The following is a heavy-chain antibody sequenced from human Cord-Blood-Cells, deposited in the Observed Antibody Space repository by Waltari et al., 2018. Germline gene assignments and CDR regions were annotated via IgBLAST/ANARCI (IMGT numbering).Heavy chain of an antibody. CDR1: GLPFRSSA. D-gene: IGHD1-26*01. V-gene: IGHV3-23*01. CDR3: AKSQGGARGGLFDY. J-gene: IGHJ4*02. CDR2: ISGIGGST. Sequence: EVQLLESGGGLVQPAGSLKLPWAASGLPFRSSAITWVRPAPGKGLEWVSAISGIGGSTYYADSVKGRFTISRDNSKNTLYLQMNSLRAEDTAVYYCAKSQGGARGGLFDYWGQGTLVTVSS.